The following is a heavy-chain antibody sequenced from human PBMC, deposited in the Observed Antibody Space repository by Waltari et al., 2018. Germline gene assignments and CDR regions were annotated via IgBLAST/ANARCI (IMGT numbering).Heavy chain of an antibody. CDR1: GGSISSSSYY. CDR3: ARDGSITIFGVVIPFDY. D-gene: IGHD3-3*01. Sequence: QLQLQESGPGLVKPSETLSLTCTVSGGSISSSSYYWGWIRQPPGKGLEWIGSIYYSGSTYYNPSLKSRVTISVDTSKNQFSLKLSSVTAADTAVYYCARDGSITIFGVVIPFDYWGQGTLVTVSS. CDR2: IYYSGST. J-gene: IGHJ4*02. V-gene: IGHV4-39*07.